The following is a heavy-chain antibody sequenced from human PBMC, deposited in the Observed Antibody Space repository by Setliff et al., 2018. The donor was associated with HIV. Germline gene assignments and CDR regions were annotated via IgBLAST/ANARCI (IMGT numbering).Heavy chain of an antibody. J-gene: IGHJ4*02. CDR3: ARDLGGPRNFDN. CDR1: GGSIGSDGYY. CDR2: IFYTGNT. V-gene: IGHV4-30-4*08. D-gene: IGHD2-15*01. Sequence: PSETLSLTCTVSGGSIGSDGYYWTWIRQPPGKGLELIGYIFYTGNTYYSPSLENRLTISVDTSKNQFSLKLRSVTAADTAVYYCARDLGGPRNFDNWGQGTLVTVSS.